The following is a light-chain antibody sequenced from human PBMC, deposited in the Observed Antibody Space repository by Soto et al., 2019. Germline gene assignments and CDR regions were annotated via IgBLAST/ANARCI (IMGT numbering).Light chain of an antibody. Sequence: DIVLTQSPDSLAVSLGERATINCKSSQSVLFSSNSKDFIAWYQQKPGQSPRLLMYWASTRESGVPDRFSGSGSGKDFTLTISSLQAEDVDVYYCHQYYSPPLTFGGGTKVEIK. CDR3: HQYYSPPLT. J-gene: IGKJ4*01. V-gene: IGKV4-1*01. CDR1: QSVLFSSNSKDF. CDR2: WAS.